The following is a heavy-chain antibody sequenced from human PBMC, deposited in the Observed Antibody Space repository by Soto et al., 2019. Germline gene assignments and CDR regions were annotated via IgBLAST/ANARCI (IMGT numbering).Heavy chain of an antibody. V-gene: IGHV3-7*01. CDR2: ISPAGSEK. CDR1: RFTFSKYW. CDR3: ARDQGYLDY. D-gene: IGHD3-16*02. J-gene: IGHJ4*02. Sequence: VQLVESGGGLVQPGGSLRLSCAASRFTFSKYWMSWVRQAPGKGPEWVANISPAGSEKFYVGSVKGRFTNSRDNAENSLFLQMNSLRAEDTAVYYCARDQGYLDYWGQGAPVTVSS.